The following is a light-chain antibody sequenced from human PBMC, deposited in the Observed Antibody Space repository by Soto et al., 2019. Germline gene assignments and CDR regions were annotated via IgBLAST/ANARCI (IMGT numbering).Light chain of an antibody. Sequence: EIVMTQSPATLAGSPGERATLSCRATQSVSSNLAWYQQKPGQAPRLLIYGASTRATGIPARFSGSGSGTEFTLTISSLQSEDSAVYYCQQYDNWITFGQGTRLEIK. J-gene: IGKJ5*01. CDR3: QQYDNWIT. CDR2: GAS. CDR1: QSVSSN. V-gene: IGKV3-15*01.